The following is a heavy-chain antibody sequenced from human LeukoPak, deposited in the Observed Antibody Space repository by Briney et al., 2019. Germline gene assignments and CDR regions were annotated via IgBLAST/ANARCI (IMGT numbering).Heavy chain of an antibody. J-gene: IGHJ4*02. CDR1: GYTFTSYD. V-gene: IGHV1-8*01. D-gene: IGHD3-16*01. CDR2: MNPNSGNT. Sequence: ASVKVSCKASGYTFTSYDINWVRQATGQGLEWMGWMNPNSGNTGYAQKFQGRVTMTRNTSISTAYMELSSLRSEDTAVYYCARGDYVWGSYDYWGQGTLVTVSS. CDR3: ARGDYVWGSYDY.